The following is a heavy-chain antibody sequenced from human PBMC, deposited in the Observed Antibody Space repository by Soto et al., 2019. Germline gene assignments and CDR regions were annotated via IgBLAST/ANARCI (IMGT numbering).Heavy chain of an antibody. V-gene: IGHV2-5*02. CDR2: IYWDDAK. D-gene: IGHD3-3*01. CDR1: GFSLTTSGVG. CDR3: AHRVLRTVFGLVTTTAIYFDF. Sequence: QITLNESGPTVVRPTETLTLTCRFSGFSLTTSGVGVGWIRQSPGKAPEWLALIYWDDAKRYSASLKSRLTSTKDTSKNQVVLTVSDLDPTDTATYYCAHRVLRTVFGLVTTTAIYFDFWGQGTPVAVSS. J-gene: IGHJ4*02.